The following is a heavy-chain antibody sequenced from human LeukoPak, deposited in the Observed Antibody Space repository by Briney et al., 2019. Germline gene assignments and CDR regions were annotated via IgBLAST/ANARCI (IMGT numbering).Heavy chain of an antibody. CDR1: GGSISSYY. D-gene: IGHD3-16*01. Sequence: SETLSLTCTVSGGSISSYYWSWIRQPPGKGLEWIGYIYYSGSTNYNPSLKSRVTISVDTSKNQFSLKLSSVIAADTAVYYCARHDYLYYFDYWGQGTLVTVSS. CDR3: ARHDYLYYFDY. J-gene: IGHJ4*02. V-gene: IGHV4-59*08. CDR2: IYYSGST.